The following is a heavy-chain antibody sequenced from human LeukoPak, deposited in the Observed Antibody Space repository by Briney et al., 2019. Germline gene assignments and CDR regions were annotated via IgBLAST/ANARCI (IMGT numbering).Heavy chain of an antibody. D-gene: IGHD3-22*01. J-gene: IGHJ3*02. Sequence: GGSLRLSCAASGFTFSSYAMSWVRQAPGKGLEWVSAISGSGGSTYYADSVKGRFTISRDNSKNTLYLQMNSLSAEDTAVYYCAKDHGTYYYDSSGPGGDIDAFDIWGQGTMVTVSS. CDR2: ISGSGGST. CDR3: AKDHGTYYYDSSGPGGDIDAFDI. CDR1: GFTFSSYA. V-gene: IGHV3-23*01.